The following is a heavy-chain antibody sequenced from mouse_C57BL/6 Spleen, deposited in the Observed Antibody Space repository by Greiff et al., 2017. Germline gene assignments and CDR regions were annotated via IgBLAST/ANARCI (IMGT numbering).Heavy chain of an antibody. J-gene: IGHJ2*01. V-gene: IGHV1-81*01. CDR3: ARSITTVGYVDY. D-gene: IGHD1-1*01. Sequence: QVQLKQSGAELARPGASVKLSCKASGYTFTSYGISWVKQRTGQGLEWIGEIYPRSGNTYYNEKFKGKATLTADKSSSTAYMGLRSLTSEDSAVYFCARSITTVGYVDYWGQGTTLTVSS. CDR1: GYTFTSYG. CDR2: IYPRSGNT.